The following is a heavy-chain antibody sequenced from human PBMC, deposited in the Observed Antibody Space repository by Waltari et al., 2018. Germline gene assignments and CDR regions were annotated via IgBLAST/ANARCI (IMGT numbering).Heavy chain of an antibody. V-gene: IGHV1-69*08. J-gene: IGHJ4*02. CDR1: GGTFSSYA. D-gene: IGHD6-19*01. CDR2: IIPTFGTA. CDR3: ARTAAAGPWSSGWYGLGDY. Sequence: QVQLVQSGAEVKKPGSSVKVSCKASGGTFSSYAISWVRQAPGQGLEWMGRIIPTFGTANYAQKPRGSVTITADKTTRTTYMERHSRRPEATAVYDCARTAAAGPWSSGWYGLGDYWGQGTLVTVSS.